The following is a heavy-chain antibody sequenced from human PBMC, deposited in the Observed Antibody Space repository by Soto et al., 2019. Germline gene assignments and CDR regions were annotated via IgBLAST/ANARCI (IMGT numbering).Heavy chain of an antibody. CDR2: IYPGDSDT. Sequence: GESLKISCKGSGYSFTSYWIGWVRQMPGKGLEWMGIIYPGDSDTRYSPSFQGQVTIAADKSISTAYLQGSSLKASDTAMYYCARTSARRPAAKRDNYYYYYGMDVWGQGTTVTVSS. CDR3: ARTSARRPAAKRDNYYYYYGMDV. V-gene: IGHV5-51*01. J-gene: IGHJ6*02. D-gene: IGHD2-15*01. CDR1: GYSFTSYW.